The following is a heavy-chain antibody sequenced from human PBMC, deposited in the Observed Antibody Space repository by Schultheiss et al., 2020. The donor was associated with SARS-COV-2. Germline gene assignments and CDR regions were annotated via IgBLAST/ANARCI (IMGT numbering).Heavy chain of an antibody. CDR3: AKTTSKGWFGAHYNWFDP. CDR1: GGSISSGGYY. V-gene: IGHV4-31*03. D-gene: IGHD3-10*01. Sequence: SETLSLTCTVSGGSISSGGYYWSWIRQHPGKGLEWIGYIYYSGSTYYNPSLKSRVTISVDTSKNQFSLKLSSVTAADTAVYYCAKTTSKGWFGAHYNWFDPWGQGTLVTVSS. J-gene: IGHJ5*02. CDR2: IYYSGST.